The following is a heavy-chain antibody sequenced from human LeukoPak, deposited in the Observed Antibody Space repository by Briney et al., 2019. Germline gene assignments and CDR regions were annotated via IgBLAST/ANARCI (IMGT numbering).Heavy chain of an antibody. CDR1: GYTFTGYY. Sequence: ASVKVSCKASGYTFTGYYMHWVRQAAGQGVEWMGWINPNSGGTNYAQKFQGRVTMTRDTSISTAYMELSRLRSDDTAVYYCARVGDLAVSGNNWFDPWGQGTLVTVSS. J-gene: IGHJ5*02. CDR2: INPNSGGT. D-gene: IGHD6-19*01. CDR3: ARVGDLAVSGNNWFDP. V-gene: IGHV1-2*02.